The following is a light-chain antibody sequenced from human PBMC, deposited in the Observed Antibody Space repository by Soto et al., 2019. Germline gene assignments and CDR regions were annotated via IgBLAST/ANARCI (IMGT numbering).Light chain of an antibody. Sequence: DIQMTQSPSSLSASVGDRVTITCRASQRPDNYLNWYQQRPGQAPRLLIYARSNLQSGVPSRFSGGGSGTEFTLTISSLQPDDFATYYCQQYNSYPLTFGGGTKVDIK. CDR2: ARS. CDR1: QRPDNY. V-gene: IGKV1-17*01. J-gene: IGKJ4*01. CDR3: QQYNSYPLT.